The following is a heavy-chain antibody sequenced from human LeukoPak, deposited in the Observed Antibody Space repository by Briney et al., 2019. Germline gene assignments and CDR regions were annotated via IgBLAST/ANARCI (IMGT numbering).Heavy chain of an antibody. CDR1: GLTFSSYA. CDR3: AKGASGWHNDYLDY. D-gene: IGHD6-19*01. J-gene: IGHJ4*02. V-gene: IGHV3-23*01. CDR2: ISGSGDSA. Sequence: GGSLRLSCAASGLTFSSYAMTWVRQAPGRGLEWVSVISGSGDSAYYVDSVKGRFAISRDNSESTLYLQMNSLRAEDTAVYYCAKGASGWHNDYLDYWGQGTLVTVSS.